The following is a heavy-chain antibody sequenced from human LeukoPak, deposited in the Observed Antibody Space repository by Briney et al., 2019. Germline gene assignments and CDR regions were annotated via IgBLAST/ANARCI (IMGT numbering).Heavy chain of an antibody. Sequence: ASVKVSCKASGYTFSNYGISWLRQAPGQGLEWMGWISAYTGDANYPQNLQGRVIMTTDTSTSTAYMELSRLRSDDTAVYYCARAIGDAFDIWGQGTMVTVSS. V-gene: IGHV1-18*01. CDR1: GYTFSNYG. J-gene: IGHJ3*02. CDR2: ISAYTGDA. D-gene: IGHD2-15*01. CDR3: ARAIGDAFDI.